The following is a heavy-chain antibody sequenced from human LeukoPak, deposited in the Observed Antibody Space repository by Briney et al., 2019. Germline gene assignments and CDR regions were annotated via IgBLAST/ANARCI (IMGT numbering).Heavy chain of an antibody. D-gene: IGHD5-12*01. Sequence: QSGGSLRLSCAAYGFTFSSYAMSWVRQAPGKGLEWVSAISGSGGSTYYADSVKGRFTISRDNSKNTLYLQMNSLRAEDTAVYYCAKGIGDGYNLNAFDIWGQGTMVTVSS. V-gene: IGHV3-23*01. J-gene: IGHJ3*02. CDR2: ISGSGGST. CDR3: AKGIGDGYNLNAFDI. CDR1: GFTFSSYA.